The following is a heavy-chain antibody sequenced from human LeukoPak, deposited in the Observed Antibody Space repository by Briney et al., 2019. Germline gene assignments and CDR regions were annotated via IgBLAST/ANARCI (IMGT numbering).Heavy chain of an antibody. Sequence: SETLSLTCTVSGGSISSSSYYWGWIRPPPGKGLEWIGSIYYSGSTYYNPSLKSRVTISVDTSKNQFSLKLSSVTAADTAVYYCARDRHPTIAAALYWGQGTLVTVSS. CDR2: IYYSGST. J-gene: IGHJ4*02. CDR3: ARDRHPTIAAALY. CDR1: GGSISSSSYY. V-gene: IGHV4-39*07. D-gene: IGHD6-13*01.